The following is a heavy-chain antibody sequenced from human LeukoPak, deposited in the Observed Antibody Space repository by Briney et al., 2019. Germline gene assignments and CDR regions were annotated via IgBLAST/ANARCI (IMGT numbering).Heavy chain of an antibody. J-gene: IGHJ4*02. CDR3: AKSDEYSSSSAPLGY. CDR2: IYHSGST. Sequence: SETLSLTCAVSGGSISSSNWWSWVRQPPGKGLEWIGEIYHSGSTNYNPSLKSRVTISVDKSKNQFSLKLSSVTAADTAVYYCAKSDEYSSSSAPLGYWGQGTLVTVSS. D-gene: IGHD6-6*01. V-gene: IGHV4-4*02. CDR1: GGSISSSNW.